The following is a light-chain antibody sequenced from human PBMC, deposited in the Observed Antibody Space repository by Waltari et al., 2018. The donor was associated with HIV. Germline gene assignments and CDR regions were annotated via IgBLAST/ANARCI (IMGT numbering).Light chain of an antibody. V-gene: IGKV3-11*01. CDR1: HNVNSY. Sequence: EIVLTQSPDTLSLSPGERATLSCRASHNVNSYLAWYQQKPGQPPRLLIFDASQRAAGIPVRFSGSGSGTDFNLTISSLEPEDFAVYYCQQRASRPPLTFGGGTKVEIK. CDR3: QQRASRPPLT. CDR2: DAS. J-gene: IGKJ4*01.